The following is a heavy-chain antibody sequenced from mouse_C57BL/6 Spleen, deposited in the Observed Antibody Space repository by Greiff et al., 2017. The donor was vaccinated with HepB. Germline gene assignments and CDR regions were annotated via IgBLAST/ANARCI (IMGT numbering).Heavy chain of an antibody. J-gene: IGHJ3*01. CDR3: ARSNYDYDRTSWFAY. V-gene: IGHV1-75*01. CDR1: GYTFTDYY. CDR2: IFPGSGST. Sequence: VKLMESGPELVKPGASVKISCKASGYTFTDYYINWVKQRPGQGLEWIGWIFPGSGSTYYNEKFKGKATLTVDKSSSTAYMLLSSLTSEDSAVYFCARSNYDYDRTSWFAYWGQGTLVTVSA. D-gene: IGHD2-4*01.